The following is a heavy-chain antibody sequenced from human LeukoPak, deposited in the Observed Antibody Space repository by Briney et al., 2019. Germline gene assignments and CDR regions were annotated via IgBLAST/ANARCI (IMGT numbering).Heavy chain of an antibody. D-gene: IGHD5-24*01. CDR2: IRYDGSNK. CDR3: AKLGIREMAQLTENEY. J-gene: IGHJ4*02. V-gene: IGHV3-30*02. CDR1: GFTFSSYG. Sequence: GGSLRLSCAASGFTFSSYGMHWVRQAPGKGLEWVAFIRYDGSNKYYADSVKGRFTISRDNSKNTLYLQMNSLRAEDTAVYYCAKLGIREMAQLTENEYWGQGTLVTVSS.